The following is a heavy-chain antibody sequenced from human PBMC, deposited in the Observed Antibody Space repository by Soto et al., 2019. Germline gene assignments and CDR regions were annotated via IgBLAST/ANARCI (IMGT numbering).Heavy chain of an antibody. Sequence: PSETLSLTCTVSGDSISVYSWSWVRQPPGKGLEWIGNIHYNGNTKYSPSLKSRVTMSVDTSKNHFSLRLISVTAADTAIYFCAREGNLGRWLQPLDFWGQGTLVTVSS. D-gene: IGHD5-12*01. CDR1: GDSISVYS. V-gene: IGHV4-59*01. CDR3: AREGNLGRWLQPLDF. J-gene: IGHJ4*02. CDR2: IHYNGNT.